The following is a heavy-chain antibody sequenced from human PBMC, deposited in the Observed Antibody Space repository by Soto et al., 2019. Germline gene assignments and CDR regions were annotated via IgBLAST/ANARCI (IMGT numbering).Heavy chain of an antibody. V-gene: IGHV4-39*01. CDR1: GGSISSSSYY. Sequence: SETLSLTCTVSGGSISSSSYYWGWIRQPPGKGLEWIGSIYYSGSTYYNPSLKSRVTISVDTSKNQFSLKLSSVTAADTAVYYCARSYGSGSYRAGFDYWGQGTLVTVSS. CDR3: ARSYGSGSYRAGFDY. J-gene: IGHJ4*02. D-gene: IGHD3-10*01. CDR2: IYYSGST.